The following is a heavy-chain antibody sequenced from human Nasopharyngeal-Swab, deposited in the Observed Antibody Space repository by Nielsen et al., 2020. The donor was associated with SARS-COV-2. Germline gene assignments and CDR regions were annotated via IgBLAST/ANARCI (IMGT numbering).Heavy chain of an antibody. Sequence: VRQAPGKGLEWIGEIYHSGSTNYNPSLKSRVTISVDKSKNQFSLKLSSVTAADTAVYYCARDELMVYYYYGMDVWGQGTTVNVSS. D-gene: IGHD2-8*01. CDR3: ARDELMVYYYYGMDV. J-gene: IGHJ6*02. CDR2: IYHSGST. V-gene: IGHV4-4*02.